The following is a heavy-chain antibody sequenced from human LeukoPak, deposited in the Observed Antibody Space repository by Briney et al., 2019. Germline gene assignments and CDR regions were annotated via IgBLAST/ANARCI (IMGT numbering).Heavy chain of an antibody. CDR1: GFTFDDYG. V-gene: IGHV3-20*04. CDR2: INWNGGST. Sequence: PGGSLRLSCAASGFTFDDYGMSWVRQAPGKGLEWVSGINWNGGSTGYEDAVKGRFTITRDNAKNSLYLQMNSLRAEDTALYYCARAGGYDKGRGDFDYWGQGTLVTVSS. D-gene: IGHD3-10*01. CDR3: ARAGGYDKGRGDFDY. J-gene: IGHJ4*02.